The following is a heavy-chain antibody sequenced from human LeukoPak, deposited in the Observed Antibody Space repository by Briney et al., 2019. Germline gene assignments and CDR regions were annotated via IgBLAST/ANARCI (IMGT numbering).Heavy chain of an antibody. J-gene: IGHJ6*02. CDR1: GFTFSSYA. V-gene: IGHV3-23*01. CDR2: ISGSGGST. CDR3: AGTEVRGRIYYYYGMDV. Sequence: GGSLRLSCAASGFTFSSYAMSWVRQAPGKGLEWVSAISGSGGSTYYADSVKGRFTISRDNSKNTLYLQMNSLRAEDTAVYYCAGTEVRGRIYYYYGMDVWGQGTTVTVSS. D-gene: IGHD3-10*01.